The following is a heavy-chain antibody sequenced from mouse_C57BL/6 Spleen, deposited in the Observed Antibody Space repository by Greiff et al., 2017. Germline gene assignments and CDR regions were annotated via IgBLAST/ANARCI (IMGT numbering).Heavy chain of an antibody. CDR3: ARLPTVVAPYYFDY. V-gene: IGHV1-50*01. CDR1: GYTFTSYW. CDR2: IDPSDSYT. D-gene: IGHD1-1*01. J-gene: IGHJ2*01. Sequence: VQLQQPGAELVKPGASVKLSCKASGYTFTSYWMQWVKQRPGQGLEWIGEIDPSDSYTNYNQKFKGKATLTVDTSSITAYMQLSSLTSEDSAASYCARLPTVVAPYYFDYWGQGTTLTVSS.